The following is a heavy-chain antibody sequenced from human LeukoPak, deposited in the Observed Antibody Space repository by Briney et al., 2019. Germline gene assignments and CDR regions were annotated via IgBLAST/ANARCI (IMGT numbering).Heavy chain of an antibody. CDR2: ISPSGGST. J-gene: IGHJ4*02. D-gene: IGHD6-19*01. CDR1: GYTFTSYY. CDR3: ARDYIAVAGRVLREFDY. V-gene: IGHV1-46*01. Sequence: GASVKVSCKASGYTFTSYYMHWVRQAPGQGLEWMEIISPSGGSTTYAQKFQGRVTMTRDTSTSTVYMELRSLRSDDTAVYYCARDYIAVAGRVLREFDYWGQGTLVTVSS.